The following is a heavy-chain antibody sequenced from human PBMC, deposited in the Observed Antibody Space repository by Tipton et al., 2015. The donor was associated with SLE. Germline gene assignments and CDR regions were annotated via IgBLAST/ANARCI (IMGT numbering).Heavy chain of an antibody. CDR1: GFTFSSYW. V-gene: IGHV3-7*01. Sequence: QLVQSGGGLVQPGGSLRLSCAASGFTFSSYWMSWVRQAPGKGLEWVANIKQDGSEKYYVDSVKGRFTISRDNAKNSLYLQMNSLRAEDTAVYYCARALEGQNDAFDIWGQGTMVTVSS. CDR2: IKQDGSEK. J-gene: IGHJ3*02. CDR3: ARALEGQNDAFDI. D-gene: IGHD5-24*01.